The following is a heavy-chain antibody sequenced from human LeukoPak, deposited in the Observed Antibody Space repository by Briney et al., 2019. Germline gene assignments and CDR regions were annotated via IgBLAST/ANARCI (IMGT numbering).Heavy chain of an antibody. V-gene: IGHV6-1*01. CDR3: ARRLTQYDCFDP. J-gene: IGHJ5*02. CDR2: TYYRSTWYN. CDR1: GDSVSSNSVT. Sequence: SQTLSLTCAISGDSVSSNSVTWNWIGQSPSRGLEWLVRTYYRSTWYNDYAVSVRGRITVNPDTSKNQFSLHLNSVTPEDTAVYYCARRLTQYDCFDPWGQGILVTVSS. D-gene: IGHD2-2*01.